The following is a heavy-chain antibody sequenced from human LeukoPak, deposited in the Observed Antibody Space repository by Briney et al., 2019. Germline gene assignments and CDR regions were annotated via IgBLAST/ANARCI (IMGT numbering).Heavy chain of an antibody. CDR2: IYYSGST. D-gene: IGHD3-10*01. CDR3: ARHGYYYGSGSYSFDY. Sequence: PSETLSLTCTVSGGSISSSSYYWGWIRRSPGKGLEWIGSIYYSGSTYYNPSLKSRVTVSVDTSKNQFSLKLSSVTAADTAVYYCARHGYYYGSGSYSFDYWGQGTLVTVSS. CDR1: GGSISSSSYY. J-gene: IGHJ4*02. V-gene: IGHV4-39*01.